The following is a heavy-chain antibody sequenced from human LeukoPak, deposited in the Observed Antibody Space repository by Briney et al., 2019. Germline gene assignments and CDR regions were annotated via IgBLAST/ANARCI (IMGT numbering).Heavy chain of an antibody. CDR3: ARTVSAHFDY. J-gene: IGHJ4*02. D-gene: IGHD4-11*01. Sequence: SETLSLTCTVSGGSISSYYWSWIRQPAGKGLEWIGRIYSTGSTNYNPSLKSRVTMSVDTSKNQFSLKLTSVTAADTAVYHCARTVSAHFDYWGQGILVTVPS. V-gene: IGHV4-4*07. CDR1: GGSISSYY. CDR2: IYSTGST.